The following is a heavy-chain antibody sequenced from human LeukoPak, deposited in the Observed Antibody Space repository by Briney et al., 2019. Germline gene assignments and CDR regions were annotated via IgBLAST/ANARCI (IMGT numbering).Heavy chain of an antibody. V-gene: IGHV1-69*04. Sequence: SVKVSCKASGGTFSSYAISWVRQAPGQGLEWMGRIIPILGIANYAQKFQGRVTITADKSTSTAYMELSSLRSEDTAVYYCARFAVPAAMGEFDYWGQGTLVTVSS. CDR1: GGTFSSYA. CDR2: IIPILGIA. J-gene: IGHJ4*02. CDR3: ARFAVPAAMGEFDY. D-gene: IGHD2-2*01.